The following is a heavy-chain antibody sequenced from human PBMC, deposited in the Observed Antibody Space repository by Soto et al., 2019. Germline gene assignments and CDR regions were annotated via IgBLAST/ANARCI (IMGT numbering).Heavy chain of an antibody. Sequence: EVQLVESGGGLVQPGGSLRLSCAASGFTFSSYSMNWVRHAPGTGLEWLSFTSSTGSTIYYADSVKGRFTISRDNAKNSLFLQMNSLRDEVTAVYYCARDVRYVDLWGQGTLVAVSS. CDR3: ARDVRYVDL. D-gene: IGHD2-2*01. CDR2: TSSTGSTI. V-gene: IGHV3-48*02. CDR1: GFTFSSYS. J-gene: IGHJ5*02.